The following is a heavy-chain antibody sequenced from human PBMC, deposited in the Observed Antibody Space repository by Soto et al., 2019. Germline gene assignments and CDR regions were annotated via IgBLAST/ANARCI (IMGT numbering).Heavy chain of an antibody. V-gene: IGHV1-18*01. D-gene: IGHD3-9*01. CDR3: AMTQYYDILTGYLNY. CDR1: GYTFTSCC. Sequence: VSVKVSSEASGYTFTSCCLRXARHAPGQGLEWMGWIIPNNGITNYAQKLQGRVTITTDTSTRTAYMELSSLRSEDTAVYYCAMTQYYDILTGYLNYWGQGTLVTVSS. CDR2: IIPNNGIT. J-gene: IGHJ4*02.